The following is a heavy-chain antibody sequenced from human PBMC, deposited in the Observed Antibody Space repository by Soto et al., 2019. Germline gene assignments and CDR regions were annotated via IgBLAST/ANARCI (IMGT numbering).Heavy chain of an antibody. J-gene: IGHJ4*02. Sequence: SLTCTFSGGSINSAGHSWGWVRQSPGKGLEWIGYSYYSGSSYYNPSLQSRVTISLGTSRDQFSLNLSSVTAADTAVYFCARGGTYGDYFDYWGQGTLVTVSS. CDR2: SYYSGSS. D-gene: IGHD4-17*01. CDR1: GGSINSAGHS. CDR3: ARGGTYGDYFDY. V-gene: IGHV4-61*08.